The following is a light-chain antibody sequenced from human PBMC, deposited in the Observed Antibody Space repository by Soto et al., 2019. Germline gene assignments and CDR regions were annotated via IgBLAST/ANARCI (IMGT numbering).Light chain of an antibody. CDR3: QHYGSSLWT. CDR2: GAS. CDR1: QTISSTY. Sequence: EIVLTQSPDTLSLSPGERATLSCRASQTISSTYLAWYQQKPGQAPRLLIYGASSRATGIPDRFSGSGSGTDFTLTISRLEPEDFAVYYCQHYGSSLWTFGQGTKVDTK. J-gene: IGKJ1*01. V-gene: IGKV3-20*01.